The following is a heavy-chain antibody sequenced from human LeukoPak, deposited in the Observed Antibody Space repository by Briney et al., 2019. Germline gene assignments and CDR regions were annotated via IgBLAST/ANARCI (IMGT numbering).Heavy chain of an antibody. J-gene: IGHJ4*02. V-gene: IGHV1-69*13. CDR2: IIPIFGTA. D-gene: IGHD3-16*01. Sequence: ASVKVSCKASGGTFSSYAISWVRQAPGQGLEWMGGIIPIFGTANYAQKFQGRVTITADESTSTAYMELSSLRSEDTAVYYCALGGDDYVWGSYKQLDYWGQGTLVTVSS. CDR3: ALGGDDYVWGSYKQLDY. CDR1: GGTFSSYA.